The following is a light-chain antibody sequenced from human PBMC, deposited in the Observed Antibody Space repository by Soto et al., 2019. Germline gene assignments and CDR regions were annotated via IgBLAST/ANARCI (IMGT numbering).Light chain of an antibody. CDR1: RSNIGAGYD. V-gene: IGLV1-40*01. J-gene: IGLJ1*01. CDR3: ESYDSSLSGSYV. Sequence: QSVLTQPPSVSGAPGQRVTISCTGSRSNIGAGYDGHWYQQLPGTAPKVIIYSNSNRPSGVPDRFSGSRSGTSASLAISGLQAEDEADYYCESYDSSLSGSYVFGAGTKLTVL. CDR2: SNS.